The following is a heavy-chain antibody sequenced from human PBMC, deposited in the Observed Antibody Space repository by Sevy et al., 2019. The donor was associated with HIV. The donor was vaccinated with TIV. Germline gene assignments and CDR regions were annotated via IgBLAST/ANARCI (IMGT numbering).Heavy chain of an antibody. CDR2: INESGIT. V-gene: IGHV4-34*01. Sequence: SETLSLTCAVHDGSFSGYYWNWIRQLPGKGLEWIGEINESGITYYNPSLKSRVTISVDTSKKQFSLKLNSVTAVDLAGLFWAGLAPGGGGPGAPSWFDPWGQGTLVTVSS. CDR3: AGLAPGGGGPGAPSWFDP. CDR1: DGSFSGYY. D-gene: IGHD2-21*01. J-gene: IGHJ5*02.